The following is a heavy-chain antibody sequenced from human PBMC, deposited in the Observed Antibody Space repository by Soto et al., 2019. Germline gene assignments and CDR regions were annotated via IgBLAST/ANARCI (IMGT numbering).Heavy chain of an antibody. Sequence: SVKVSCKASGGTFSSYAISWVRQAPGQGLEWMGGIIPIFGTANYAQKFQGRVTITADESTSTAYMELSSLRSEDTAVYYCAREDCSGGSCYGAFDLWGQGTMVTVSS. D-gene: IGHD2-15*01. CDR1: GGTFSSYA. CDR2: IIPIFGTA. V-gene: IGHV1-69*13. J-gene: IGHJ3*01. CDR3: AREDCSGGSCYGAFDL.